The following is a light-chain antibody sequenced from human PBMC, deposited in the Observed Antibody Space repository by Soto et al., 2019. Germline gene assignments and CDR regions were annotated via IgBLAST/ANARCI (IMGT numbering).Light chain of an antibody. J-gene: IGKJ2*03. CDR3: QQYHYWPYS. CDR1: QSVNRN. V-gene: IGKV3-15*01. Sequence: ETVMTQSPATLSVSPGERATLSCRASQSVNRNLAWYQQKPGQAPRLLIYGASTRATAIPARFSVSESGTEFNLTNSSLQSEDFAVYYGQQYHYWPYSCGQGTKLEIK. CDR2: GAS.